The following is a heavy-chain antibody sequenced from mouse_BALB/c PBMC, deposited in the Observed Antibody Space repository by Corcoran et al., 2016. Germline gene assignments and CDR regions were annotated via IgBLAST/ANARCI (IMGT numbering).Heavy chain of an antibody. CDR2: INPNNGGT. J-gene: IGHJ4*01. V-gene: IGHV1-18*01. Sequence: EVQLQQSGPELVKPGASVKISCKTSGYTFTEYTMHWVKQSHGRSLEWIGGINPNNGGTSYNQKFKGKATLTVAKSSSTAYMELRSLTSEDSAVYFCAMYYDYDGYAMDYLGQGTSVTVSS. CDR3: AMYYDYDGYAMDY. CDR1: GYTFTEYT. D-gene: IGHD2-4*01.